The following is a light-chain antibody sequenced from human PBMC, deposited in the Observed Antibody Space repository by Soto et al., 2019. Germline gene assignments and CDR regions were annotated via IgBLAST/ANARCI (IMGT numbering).Light chain of an antibody. CDR3: QEYNNWPALT. CDR1: QSVSSN. V-gene: IGKV3-15*01. J-gene: IGKJ4*01. CDR2: GAS. Sequence: EIVMTQSPATLSVSPGERATLSCRANQSVSSNLAWYQQKPGQAPRLLISGASTRATGIPDRFSGSGSGTEFTLTISSLQSEDFAVYYCQEYNNWPALTFGGGTKMEIK.